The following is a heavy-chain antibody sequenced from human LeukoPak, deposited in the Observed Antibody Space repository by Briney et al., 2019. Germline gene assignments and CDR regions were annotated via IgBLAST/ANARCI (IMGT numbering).Heavy chain of an antibody. CDR2: ISGSRSDI. Sequence: GGSLRLSCAVSGFTLSTYSMSWVRQAPGKGLEWVSSISGSRSDIYYADSVKGRFTIFSDNAKNSLYLQMNSLRAEDTAVYYCARGPGIAVAPLQHWGQGTLVTVSS. CDR1: GFTLSTYS. D-gene: IGHD6-19*01. V-gene: IGHV3-21*01. J-gene: IGHJ1*01. CDR3: ARGPGIAVAPLQH.